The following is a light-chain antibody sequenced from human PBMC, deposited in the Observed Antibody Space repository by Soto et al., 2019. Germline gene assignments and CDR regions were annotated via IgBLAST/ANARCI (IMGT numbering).Light chain of an antibody. Sequence: SVLTQPASVSGSPGQSITISCTGTSRDVGSHNYVSWYQQHPGKAPKLLIYDVTNRPSGISYRFSGSKSGNTASLTISGLQAEDEADYYCSSYTSSRTYVFGTGTKVTVL. CDR1: SRDVGSHNY. CDR3: SSYTSSRTYV. J-gene: IGLJ1*01. CDR2: DVT. V-gene: IGLV2-14*01.